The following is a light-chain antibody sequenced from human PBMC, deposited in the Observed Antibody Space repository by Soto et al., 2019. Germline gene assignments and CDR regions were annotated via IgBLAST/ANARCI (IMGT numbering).Light chain of an antibody. Sequence: EIVMTHSPATLSVSPGDGATLSCRASQSVDSNLAWYQQKPGQTPRLLIYGASTRPTGIPARFSGSGSGTEFTLTISRLEPEDFAVYHCQQYDYSPCSFGQGTKLQI. J-gene: IGKJ2*04. V-gene: IGKV3D-15*01. CDR1: QSVDSN. CDR2: GAS. CDR3: QQYDYSPCS.